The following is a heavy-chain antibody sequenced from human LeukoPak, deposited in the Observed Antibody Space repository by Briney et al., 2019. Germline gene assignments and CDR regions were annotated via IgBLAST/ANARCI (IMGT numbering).Heavy chain of an antibody. Sequence: GRSLRLSCAASGFTFSSYGMHWVRQAPGKGLEWVAVIWYDGSNKYYADSVKGRFTISRDNSKNTLYLQMNSLRAEDTAVYYCARESLRDFRSGFDYWGQGTLVTVSS. CDR1: GFTFSSYG. D-gene: IGHD3-3*01. CDR3: ARESLRDFRSGFDY. CDR2: IWYDGSNK. J-gene: IGHJ4*02. V-gene: IGHV3-33*01.